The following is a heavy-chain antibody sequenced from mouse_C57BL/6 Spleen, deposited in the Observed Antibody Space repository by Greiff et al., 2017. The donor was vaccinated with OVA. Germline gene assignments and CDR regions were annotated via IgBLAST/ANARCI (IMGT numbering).Heavy chain of an antibody. V-gene: IGHV1-66*01. CDR3: ASDCDEQGFAY. CDR2: IYPGSGNT. D-gene: IGHD2-4*01. CDR1: GYSFTSYY. Sequence: QVQLQQSGPELVKPGASVKISCKASGYSFTSYYIHWVKQRPGQGLEWIGWIYPGSGNTKYNEKFKGKATLTADTSSSTAYMQLSSLTSEDSAVYYCASDCDEQGFAYWGQGTLVTVSA. J-gene: IGHJ3*01.